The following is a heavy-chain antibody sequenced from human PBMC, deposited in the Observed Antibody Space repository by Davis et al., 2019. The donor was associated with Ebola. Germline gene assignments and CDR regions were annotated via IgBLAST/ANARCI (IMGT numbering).Heavy chain of an antibody. J-gene: IGHJ3*02. CDR3: VRDYAVAFDI. CDR2: ITSDGNTT. CDR1: GFTFSHHW. Sequence: PGGSLRLSCAASGFTFSHHWMHWVRQAPGKGLVWVSRITSDGNTTGYADSVKGRFTISRDNARNTLYLQANSLRAEDTAVYYCVRDYAVAFDIWGQGTMVTVSS. V-gene: IGHV3-74*01. D-gene: IGHD2-2*01.